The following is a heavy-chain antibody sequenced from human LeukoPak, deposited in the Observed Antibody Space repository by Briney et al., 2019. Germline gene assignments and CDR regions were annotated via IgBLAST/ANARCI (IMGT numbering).Heavy chain of an antibody. V-gene: IGHV4-61*02. Sequence: SETLSLTCTVSGVSISSGGYYWSWIRQPAGKGLEWIGRIYASGKTNYNPSLKSRVTISVDTSKNQFSLKLSSVTAADTAVYYCARVTHSSIYNWFDPWGQGTLVTVSS. J-gene: IGHJ5*02. CDR1: GVSISSGGYY. CDR3: ARVTHSSIYNWFDP. D-gene: IGHD2-21*01. CDR2: IYASGKT.